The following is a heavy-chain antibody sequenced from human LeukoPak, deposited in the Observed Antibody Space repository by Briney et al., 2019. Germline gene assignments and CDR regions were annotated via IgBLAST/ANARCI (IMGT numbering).Heavy chain of an antibody. Sequence: GASVKVSCKASGGTFSNHAVSWVRQAPGQGLEWMGGIIPIFGTANYAQKLQGRVTMTTDTSTSTAYMELRSLRSDDTAVYYCAREPTSITMIGGGGAFDIWGQGTMVTVSS. D-gene: IGHD3-22*01. J-gene: IGHJ3*02. CDR3: AREPTSITMIGGGGAFDI. V-gene: IGHV1-69*05. CDR2: IIPIFGTA. CDR1: GGTFSNHA.